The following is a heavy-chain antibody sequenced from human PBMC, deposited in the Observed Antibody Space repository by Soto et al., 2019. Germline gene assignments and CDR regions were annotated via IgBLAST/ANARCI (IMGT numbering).Heavy chain of an antibody. D-gene: IGHD2-2*02. CDR1: GDSIRSAHYF. CDR3: ARQRRTSIPHVDY. CDR2: IYHSGAT. V-gene: IGHV4-39*01. Sequence: PSETLSLTCSFFGDSIRSAHYFWGWVRQPPGKGLEWIGSIYHSGATFYDPYLRSRVTLSVDTTNNQFSLRLNSVTAADTAVYYCARQRRTSIPHVDYWGQGILVTVSS. J-gene: IGHJ4*02.